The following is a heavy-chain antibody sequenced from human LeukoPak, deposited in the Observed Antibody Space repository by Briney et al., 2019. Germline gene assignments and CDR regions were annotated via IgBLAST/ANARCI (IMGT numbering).Heavy chain of an antibody. D-gene: IGHD5-12*01. CDR3: ARELDIVATAYFDY. J-gene: IGHJ4*02. Sequence: GGSLRLSCAASGFTFSSYSMNWVRQAPGKGLEWVSSISSSSSYIYYADSVKGRFTISRDNAKNSLYLQMNSLRAEDTAVYYRARELDIVATAYFDYWGQGTLVTVSS. V-gene: IGHV3-21*01. CDR1: GFTFSSYS. CDR2: ISSSSSYI.